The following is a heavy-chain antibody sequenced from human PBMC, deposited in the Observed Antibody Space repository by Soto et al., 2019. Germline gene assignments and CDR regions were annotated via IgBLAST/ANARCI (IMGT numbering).Heavy chain of an antibody. D-gene: IGHD2-15*01. Sequence: PGGSLRLSCAPSGFTVSSNYMSWVRQAPGKGLEWVSVIYSGGSTYYADSVKGRFTISRDNSKNTLYLQMNSLRAEDTAVYYCASTATGSYYYYGMDVWGQGTTVTVSS. CDR1: GFTVSSNY. CDR3: ASTATGSYYYYGMDV. CDR2: IYSGGST. J-gene: IGHJ6*02. V-gene: IGHV3-53*01.